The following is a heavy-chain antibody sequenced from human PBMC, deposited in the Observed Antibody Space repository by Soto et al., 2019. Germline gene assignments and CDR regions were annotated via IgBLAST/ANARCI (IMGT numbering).Heavy chain of an antibody. CDR2: IKQDGSEK. D-gene: IGHD1-26*01. J-gene: IGHJ4*02. CDR1: GFTFSSYW. CDR3: ARNSGSYAEVFDY. V-gene: IGHV3-7*01. Sequence: PGGSLRLSCAASGFTFSSYWMSWVRQAPGKGLEWVANIKQDGSEKYYVDSVKGRFTISRDNAKNSLYLQMNSLRAEDTAVYYCARNSGSYAEVFDYWGQGTLVTVSS.